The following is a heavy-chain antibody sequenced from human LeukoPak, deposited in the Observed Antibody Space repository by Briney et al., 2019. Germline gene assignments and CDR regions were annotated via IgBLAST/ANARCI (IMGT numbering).Heavy chain of an antibody. J-gene: IGHJ4*02. D-gene: IGHD6-19*01. CDR2: ISYDGSNK. CDR3: AKSLWLFPIDY. CDR1: GFTFSSYA. V-gene: IGHV3-30*04. Sequence: GGSLRLSCAASGFTFSSYAMHWVRQAPGKGLEWVAVISYDGSNKYYADSVKGRFTISRDNSKNTLYLQMNSLRAEDTAVYYCAKSLWLFPIDYWGQGTLVTVSS.